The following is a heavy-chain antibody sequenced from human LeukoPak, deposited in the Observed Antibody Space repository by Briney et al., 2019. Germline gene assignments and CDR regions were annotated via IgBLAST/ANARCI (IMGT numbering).Heavy chain of an antibody. D-gene: IGHD5-18*01. Sequence: GESLKISCKGSGYSFTSYWISWVRQMPGKGLEWMGRIDPSDSYTNHSPSFQGHVTISADKSISTAYLQWSSLKASDTAMYYCARHVPWDTAMVTFDYWGQGTLVTVSS. V-gene: IGHV5-10-1*01. CDR1: GYSFTSYW. CDR2: IDPSDSYT. J-gene: IGHJ4*02. CDR3: ARHVPWDTAMVTFDY.